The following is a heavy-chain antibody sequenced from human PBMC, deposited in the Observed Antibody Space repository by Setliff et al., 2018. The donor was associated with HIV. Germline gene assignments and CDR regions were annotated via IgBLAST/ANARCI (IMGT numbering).Heavy chain of an antibody. CDR2: ISAGYGNT. CDR3: ARSPGDYLFDY. D-gene: IGHD4-17*01. V-gene: IGHV1-3*01. Sequence: ASVKVSCKASGYTFTSYAIHWVRQAPGQSLEWMGWISAGYGNTKYSQKFQGRVTITRDASASTAYMELSSLRSEDTAVYYCARSPGDYLFDYWGQGTLVTVSS. J-gene: IGHJ4*02. CDR1: GYTFTSYA.